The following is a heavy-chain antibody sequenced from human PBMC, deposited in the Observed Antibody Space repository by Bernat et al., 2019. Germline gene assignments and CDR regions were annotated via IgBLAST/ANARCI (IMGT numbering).Heavy chain of an antibody. CDR3: ARRVSDTEYYYYRLDV. J-gene: IGHJ6*04. CDR1: GGSFSDYY. Sequence: QVQLQQWGAGLLKPSETLSLPCAVYGGSFSDYYWTWIRQPPGKGREWIGEINHSGITNYNPSLRSRVTITRNTAKNQVSLKLNSVTAADTAVYYCARRVSDTEYYYYRLDVWGKGTTVTVSS. D-gene: IGHD2-8*02. V-gene: IGHV4-34*01. CDR2: INHSGIT.